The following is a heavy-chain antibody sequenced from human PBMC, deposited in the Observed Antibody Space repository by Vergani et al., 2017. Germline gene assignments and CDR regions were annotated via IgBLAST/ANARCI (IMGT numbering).Heavy chain of an antibody. Sequence: QVQLVQSGAEVKKPGASVKVSCKASGYTFTSYYMHWVRQAPGQGLEWMGIINPSGGSTSYAQKFQGRVTMTRDTSTSTVYMELSSLRSEDTAVYYCARDPSSGPPRNWFDPGGQGTLVTVSS. J-gene: IGHJ5*02. D-gene: IGHD6-19*01. CDR3: ARDPSSGPPRNWFDP. CDR1: GYTFTSYY. V-gene: IGHV1-46*03. CDR2: INPSGGST.